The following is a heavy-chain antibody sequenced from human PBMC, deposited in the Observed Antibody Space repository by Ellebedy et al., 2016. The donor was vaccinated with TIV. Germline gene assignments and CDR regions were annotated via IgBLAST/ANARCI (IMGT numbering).Heavy chain of an antibody. Sequence: GGSLRLXCAASGFTFSSYAMSWVRQAPGKGLEWVSAISGGGDRSYYADSVKGRFTISRDNSNNTVYLEMHDLRAEDTAVYYCAKDRFRSTGSYTYYMDDWGRGTTVTVAS. D-gene: IGHD3-3*01. CDR2: ISGGGDRS. CDR1: GFTFSSYA. J-gene: IGHJ6*03. V-gene: IGHV3-23*01. CDR3: AKDRFRSTGSYTYYMDD.